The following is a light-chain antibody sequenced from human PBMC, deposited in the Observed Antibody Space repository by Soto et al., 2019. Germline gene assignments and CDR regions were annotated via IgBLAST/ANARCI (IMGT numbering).Light chain of an antibody. J-gene: IGKJ1*01. Sequence: DILMTQSPTSLSASVGDIVTITCRASQTISSWLAWYQQKPGKAPKLLIYDASILESGVPSRFSGSGSGTEFTLTISSLQPDDFATYYCQQYNSYRTFGQGTKVDIK. CDR1: QTISSW. CDR2: DAS. CDR3: QQYNSYRT. V-gene: IGKV1-5*01.